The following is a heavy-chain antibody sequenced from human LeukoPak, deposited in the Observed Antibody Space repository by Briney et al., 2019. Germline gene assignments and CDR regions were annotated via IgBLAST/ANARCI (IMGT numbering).Heavy chain of an antibody. D-gene: IGHD2-15*01. CDR3: VKGYCSGGNCFSRTMYYFDN. J-gene: IGHJ4*02. Sequence: GGSLRLSCSASGFTFSNYAMHWVRQAPGKGLEYVSAISTNGGSTYYADSVKGRFTISRDSSKNTLYLQMSSLRADDTAVYYCVKGYCSGGNCFSRTMYYFDNWGQGTLVTVSS. CDR2: ISTNGGST. CDR1: GFTFSNYA. V-gene: IGHV3-64D*09.